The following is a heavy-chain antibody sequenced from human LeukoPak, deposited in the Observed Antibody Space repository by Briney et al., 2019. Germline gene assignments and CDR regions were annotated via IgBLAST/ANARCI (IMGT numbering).Heavy chain of an antibody. CDR3: ARDHYFVVVPAAGTFDI. CDR1: GFTFENYW. V-gene: IGHV3-7*01. J-gene: IGHJ3*02. CDR2: INQDGSDK. D-gene: IGHD2-2*01. Sequence: PGGSLRLSCAASGFTFENYWMSWVRQATGKGLEWVANINQDGSDKYYVDSVKGRFTISRDNAKNSLYLQMNSLRAEDTAVYYCARDHYFVVVPAAGTFDIWGQGTIVTVSS.